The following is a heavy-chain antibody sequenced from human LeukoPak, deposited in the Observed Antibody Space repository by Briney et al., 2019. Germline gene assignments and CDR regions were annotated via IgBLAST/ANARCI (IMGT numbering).Heavy chain of an antibody. D-gene: IGHD2-2*01. CDR3: ARGGGYCSSTSCPIGGGMDV. CDR2: ISAYNGNT. V-gene: IGHV1-18*04. J-gene: IGHJ6*04. CDR1: GYTFTSYG. Sequence: ASVKVSCKASGYTFTSYGISWVRQAPGQGHEWMGWISAYNGNTNYAQKLQGRVTMTTDTSTSTAYMELRSLRSDDTAVYYCARGGGYCSSTSCPIGGGMDVWGKGTTVTVSS.